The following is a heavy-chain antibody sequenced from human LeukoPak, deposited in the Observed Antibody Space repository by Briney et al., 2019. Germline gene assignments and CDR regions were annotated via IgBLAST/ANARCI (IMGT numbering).Heavy chain of an antibody. CDR1: GFTVSSIY. CDR2: IYSGGGT. D-gene: IGHD5-18*01. Sequence: GGSLRLSCAASGFTVSSIYMSWVRQAPGKGLEWVSVIYSGGGTGYADSVKGRFTISRDNSKNTLYLQLNSLRAEDTAVYYCARALRXYSYDXWXQGVXVTVSS. CDR3: ARALRXYSYDX. V-gene: IGHV3-53*01. J-gene: IGHJ4*02.